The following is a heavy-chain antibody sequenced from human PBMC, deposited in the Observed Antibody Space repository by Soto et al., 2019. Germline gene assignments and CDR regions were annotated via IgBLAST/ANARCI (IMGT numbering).Heavy chain of an antibody. V-gene: IGHV5-51*01. CDR3: ARHNKYYYYYGMDV. Sequence: ESLQVCCKGCGYWFASYWSVWVRQMPGKGLEWMGIIYPGDSDTRYSPSFQGQVTISADKSISNAYLKWSSLKASDTAMYYCARHNKYYYYYGMDVWGQGTTVTVSS. CDR1: GYWFASYW. J-gene: IGHJ6*02. CDR2: IYPGDSDT.